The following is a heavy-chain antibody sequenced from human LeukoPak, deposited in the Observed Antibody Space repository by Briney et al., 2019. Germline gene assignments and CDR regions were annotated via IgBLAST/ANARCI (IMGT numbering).Heavy chain of an antibody. CDR3: VNQISGWVY. Sequence: GGSLRLPCSASGFTFSTQPMHWVRQAPGKGLEYVSGSSGNGRSTYYADSVKGRFTISRDNSKNTLYLQMSSLRPEDTAVYYCVNQISGWVYWGQGTLVTVSS. D-gene: IGHD6-19*01. J-gene: IGHJ4*02. V-gene: IGHV3-64D*06. CDR2: SSGNGRST. CDR1: GFTFSTQP.